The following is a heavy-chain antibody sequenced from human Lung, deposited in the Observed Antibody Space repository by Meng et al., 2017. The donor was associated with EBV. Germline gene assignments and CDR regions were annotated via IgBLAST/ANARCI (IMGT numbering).Heavy chain of an antibody. CDR2: TYYRSKWYN. CDR1: EDSVSSSSAG. J-gene: IGHJ2*01. CDR3: ARGAASVFDL. Sequence: VPVPPSGPGLVKPPATLSLTCVISEDSVSSSSAGWTWIRQAPSIGLEWLGRTYYRSKWYNDYAVFVKSRITINPDTSKNQFSLQLNSVTHEDTAVYYCARGAASVFDLWGRGTLVTVSS. V-gene: IGHV6-1*01.